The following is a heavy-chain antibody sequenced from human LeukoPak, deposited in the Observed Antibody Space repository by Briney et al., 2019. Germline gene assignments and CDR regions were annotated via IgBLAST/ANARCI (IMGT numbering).Heavy chain of an antibody. Sequence: ASVKVSCKASGYSFTSYDINRVRQATGQGLEWMGWMNPNSGNTGYPQKFQGRVTMTRNTSISTAYMELSSLRSEDTAVYYCARRKAISYYYYGMDVWGQGTTVTVSS. V-gene: IGHV1-8*01. J-gene: IGHJ6*02. CDR2: MNPNSGNT. D-gene: IGHD3-3*01. CDR1: GYSFTSYD. CDR3: ARRKAISYYYYGMDV.